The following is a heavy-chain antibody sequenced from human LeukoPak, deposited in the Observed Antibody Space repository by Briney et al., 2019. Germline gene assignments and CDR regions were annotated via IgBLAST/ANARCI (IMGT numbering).Heavy chain of an antibody. D-gene: IGHD4-17*01. J-gene: IGHJ4*02. CDR3: TTEDYGDYVPDY. CDR2: IKSKTDGGTT. Sequence: GGSLRLSCAASGVTFSKAWMSWVRQAPGKGLEWVGQIKSKTDGGTTDYAAPVKGRFTISRDDSKNSLYLLMSSLKTEDTAVYYCTTEDYGDYVPDYWGQGTLVTVSS. CDR1: GVTFSKAW. V-gene: IGHV3-15*01.